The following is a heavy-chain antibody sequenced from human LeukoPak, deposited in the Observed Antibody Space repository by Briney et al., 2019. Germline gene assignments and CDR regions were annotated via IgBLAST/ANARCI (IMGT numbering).Heavy chain of an antibody. Sequence: ASVKVSCKASGYTFTGYYMHWVRQAPGQGLEWMGRIIPILGIANYAQKFQGRVTITADKSTSTAYMELSSLRSEDTAVYYCARADCGGDCYNPWGQGTLVTVSS. D-gene: IGHD2-21*01. CDR1: GYTFTGYY. CDR2: IIPILGIA. J-gene: IGHJ5*02. CDR3: ARADCGGDCYNP. V-gene: IGHV1-69*04.